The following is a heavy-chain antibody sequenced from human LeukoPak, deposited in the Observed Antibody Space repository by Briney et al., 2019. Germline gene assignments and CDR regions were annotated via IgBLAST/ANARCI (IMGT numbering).Heavy chain of an antibody. CDR2: IIPIFGTA. CDR3: ARDGIAAAGYYGMDV. CDR1: GGTFSSYA. Sequence: SVTVSCKASGGTFSSYAISWVRQAPGQGLEWMGGIIPIFGTANYAQKFQGRVTITADESTSTAYMELSSMRSEDTAVYYCARDGIAAAGYYGMDVWGRGTTVTVSS. V-gene: IGHV1-69*13. J-gene: IGHJ6*02. D-gene: IGHD6-13*01.